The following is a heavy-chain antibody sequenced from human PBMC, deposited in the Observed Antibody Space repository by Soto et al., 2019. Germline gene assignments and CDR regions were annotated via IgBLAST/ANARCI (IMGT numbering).Heavy chain of an antibody. Sequence: GGSLRLSCAASGLTFSNAWMNWVRQAPGKGLEWVGRIKSKTDGGTIDYAAPVKGRFTISRDDSKNTLYMQMTSLNTEDTAVYYCTTHYQVVRGPNFGHWGQGTLVTVSS. V-gene: IGHV3-15*07. CDR2: IKSKTDGGTI. J-gene: IGHJ4*02. D-gene: IGHD3-10*01. CDR3: TTHYQVVRGPNFGH. CDR1: GLTFSNAW.